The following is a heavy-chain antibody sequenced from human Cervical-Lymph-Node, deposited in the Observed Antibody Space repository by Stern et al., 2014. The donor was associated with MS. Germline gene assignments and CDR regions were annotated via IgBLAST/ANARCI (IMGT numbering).Heavy chain of an antibody. CDR1: GYGFTDYW. Sequence: VQLVESGAEVKKPGESLRISCKGSGYGFTDYWIGWVRQVPGRGLEWMGPIYPVDSDTRSSPPFQGQVPISADQPTPPAYLQWRGLKAPDTAIYYCARKTGGFDRWGQGTLVTVSS. CDR2: IYPVDSDT. D-gene: IGHD3-10*01. CDR3: ARKTGGFDR. V-gene: IGHV5-51*04. J-gene: IGHJ4*02.